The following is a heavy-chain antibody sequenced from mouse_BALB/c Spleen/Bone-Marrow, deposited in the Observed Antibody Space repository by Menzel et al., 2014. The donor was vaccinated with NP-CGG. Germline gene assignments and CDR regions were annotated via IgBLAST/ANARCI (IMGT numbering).Heavy chain of an antibody. CDR2: ISSGGSYT. Sequence: EVHLVESGGGLVKPGGSLKLSCVASGFTFSSYTMSWVRQTPEKRLEWVATISSGGSYTYYPDSVKGRFTISRDNAKNTLYLQMSSLKSEDTAMYYCTREDTNWDFDYWGQGTTLTVSS. CDR1: GFTFSSYT. J-gene: IGHJ2*01. V-gene: IGHV5-6-4*01. CDR3: TREDTNWDFDY. D-gene: IGHD4-1*01.